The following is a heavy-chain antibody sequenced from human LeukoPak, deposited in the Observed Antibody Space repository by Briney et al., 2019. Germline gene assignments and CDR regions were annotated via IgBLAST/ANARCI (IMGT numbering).Heavy chain of an antibody. CDR3: ARGLWQDYYYYGMDV. CDR1: GGTFSSYA. CDR2: IIPIFGTA. V-gene: IGHV1-69*13. D-gene: IGHD5-18*01. J-gene: IGHJ6*02. Sequence: GASVKVSCKASGGTFSSYAISWVRQAPGQGLEWMGGIIPIFGTANYAQKFQGRVTITADESTSTAYTELSSLRSEDTAVYYCARGLWQDYYYYGMDVWGQGTTVTVSS.